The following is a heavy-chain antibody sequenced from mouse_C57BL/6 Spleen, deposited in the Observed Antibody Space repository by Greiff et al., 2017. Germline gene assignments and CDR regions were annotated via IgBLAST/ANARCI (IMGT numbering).Heavy chain of an antibody. V-gene: IGHV1-72*01. CDR2: IDPNSGGT. Sequence: VQLQQPGAELVKPGASVKLSCKASGYTFTSYWMHWVKQRPGRGLEWIGRIDPNSGGTKYNEKFKSKATLTVDKHSSTAYMQLSSLTSEDSAVYYCARVTVVATDYAMDYWGQGTSVTVSS. CDR1: GYTFTSYW. D-gene: IGHD1-1*01. CDR3: ARVTVVATDYAMDY. J-gene: IGHJ4*01.